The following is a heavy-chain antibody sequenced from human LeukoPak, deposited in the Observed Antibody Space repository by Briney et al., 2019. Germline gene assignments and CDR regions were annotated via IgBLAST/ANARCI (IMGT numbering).Heavy chain of an antibody. CDR1: GYTFTNYW. CDR2: IFPGDSDT. CDR3: ARGKTKDSSGWTIAFEY. Sequence: GEFLKISCKVSGYTFTNYWIGWVRQMPGQGLEWMGIIFPGDSDTRYSPSFQGQVTISADKSISTAYLQWSSLKASDTAMYYCARGKTKDSSGWTIAFEYWGQGTPVTVSS. V-gene: IGHV5-51*01. J-gene: IGHJ4*02. D-gene: IGHD6-19*01.